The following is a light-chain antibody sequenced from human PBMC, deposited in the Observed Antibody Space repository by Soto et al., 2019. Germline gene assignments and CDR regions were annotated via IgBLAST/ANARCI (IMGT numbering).Light chain of an antibody. CDR1: QSVSYNS. J-gene: IGKJ1*01. V-gene: IGKV3-20*01. CDR3: QQYGSSGT. CDR2: GAS. Sequence: EIVLTQSPCTLSLFPGERATLSCRASQSVSYNSLAWYQHKPGPAPSLLIYGASSRATGIPDRLSGSGSGTDFTLTISRMEPEDFAVYYCQQYGSSGTFGQGTKVDIK.